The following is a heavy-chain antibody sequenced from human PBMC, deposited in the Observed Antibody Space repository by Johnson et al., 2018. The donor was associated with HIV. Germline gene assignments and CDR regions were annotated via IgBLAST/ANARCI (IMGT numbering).Heavy chain of an antibody. CDR1: GFTFSSYG. CDR2: ISYDGSNK. J-gene: IGHJ3*02. Sequence: QVQLVESGGGVVQPGRSLRLSCAASGFTFSSYGMHWVRQAPGKGLEWVAVISYDGSNKYYADSVKGRFTISRDNSKNTLYLQMNSLRAEDTAVYYCAKWGDADAFEIWGQGTMVTVSS. D-gene: IGHD3-16*01. CDR3: AKWGDADAFEI. V-gene: IGHV3-30*18.